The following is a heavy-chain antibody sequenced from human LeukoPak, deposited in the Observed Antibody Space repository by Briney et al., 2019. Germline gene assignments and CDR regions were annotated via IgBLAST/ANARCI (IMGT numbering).Heavy chain of an antibody. D-gene: IGHD4-11*01. CDR1: EFTVSNNY. V-gene: IGHV3-7*01. CDR3: ARLGNYADFDY. J-gene: IGHJ4*02. CDR2: IKQDGSEK. Sequence: GGSLRLSCAVSEFTVSNNYMNWVRQAPGKGLEWVANIKQDGSEKYYVDSVKGRFTFSRDNAKNSLFLQMNSLRAEDTAVYYCARLGNYADFDYWGQGTLVTVSS.